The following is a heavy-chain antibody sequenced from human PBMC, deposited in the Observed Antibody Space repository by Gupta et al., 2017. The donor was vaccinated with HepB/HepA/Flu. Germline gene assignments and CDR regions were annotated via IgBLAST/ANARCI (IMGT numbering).Heavy chain of an antibody. J-gene: IGHJ5*02. Sequence: EVHLVESGGGLVQPGGSLRLSCAASGFTFSSYWMHWVRQVPGKGLVWVSRINSDGSTTNYADSGKGRFTISRDNAKNTLYLQMNSLRADDTAVYYCASGGYSSLSTTIDLWGQGTLVTVSS. V-gene: IGHV3-74*01. CDR2: INSDGSTT. D-gene: IGHD6-13*01. CDR1: GFTFSSYW. CDR3: ASGGYSSLSTTIDL.